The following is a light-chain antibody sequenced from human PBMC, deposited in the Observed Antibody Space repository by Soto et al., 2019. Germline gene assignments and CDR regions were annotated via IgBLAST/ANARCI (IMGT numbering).Light chain of an antibody. CDR3: QQRDSWPIT. J-gene: IGKJ5*01. Sequence: EVVLTQSPATLSLSPGERATLSCGAGQRVSTYLAWYQQKPGQAPSLLIYDASNRATGIPARFSGSGSATDFTLTINSLEPDDFAVYYCQQRDSWPITFGQGTRLEIK. CDR1: QRVSTY. CDR2: DAS. V-gene: IGKV3-11*01.